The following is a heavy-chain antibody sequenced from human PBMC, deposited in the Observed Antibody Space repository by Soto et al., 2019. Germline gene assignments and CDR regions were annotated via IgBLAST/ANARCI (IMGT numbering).Heavy chain of an antibody. CDR2: INPSGGST. Sequence: QVQLVQSGAEVKKPGASVKVSCKASGYSFTRYYIYWVRQAPGQGLEWMGTINPSGGSTSYAQKFEGRVTMTRDTSTSTVYMELSSLRSEDTAVYYCAREPDVCSGTTCHFDYWGQGTLVTVSS. CDR3: AREPDVCSGTTCHFDY. D-gene: IGHD2-2*01. CDR1: GYSFTRYY. J-gene: IGHJ4*02. V-gene: IGHV1-46*01.